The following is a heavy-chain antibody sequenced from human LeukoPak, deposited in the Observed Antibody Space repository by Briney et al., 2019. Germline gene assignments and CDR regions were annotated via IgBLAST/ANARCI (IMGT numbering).Heavy chain of an antibody. V-gene: IGHV5-51*01. CDR3: ARQLRPDGWFFDY. CDR2: IYPDDADT. J-gene: IGHJ4*02. Sequence: GESLKISCRGSGYSFTSYWIAWVRQMPGKGLEWMGIIYPDDADTRYSPSFQGQVTISADKSITTAYLQWSSLQASDTAMYYCARQLRPDGWFFDYWGQGTLVTVSS. CDR1: GYSFTSYW. D-gene: IGHD6-19*01.